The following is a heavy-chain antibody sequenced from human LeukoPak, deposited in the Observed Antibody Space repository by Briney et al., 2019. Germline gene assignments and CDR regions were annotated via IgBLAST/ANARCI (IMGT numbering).Heavy chain of an antibody. D-gene: IGHD3-9*01. Sequence: PGGSLRLSCAASGFTLSSYSMNWVRQAPGKGLEWVSSISSSSYIYYADSVKGRFTISRDNAKNSLYLQMNSLRAEDTAVYYCARGVVRYFDYWGQGALVTVSS. J-gene: IGHJ4*02. CDR2: ISSSSYI. CDR1: GFTLSSYS. CDR3: ARGVVRYFDY. V-gene: IGHV3-21*01.